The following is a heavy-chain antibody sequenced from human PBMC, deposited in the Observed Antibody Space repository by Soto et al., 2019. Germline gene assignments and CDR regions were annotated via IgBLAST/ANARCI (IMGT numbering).Heavy chain of an antibody. Sequence: EVQLVESGGGLVQPGGSLRLSCAASGFTLSTYWMHWVRQAPGEGLVWVSRINSDGSSTIYADSVQGRFTISRENAKNTVYLQMNSLRAEDTAVYYCTRGRENYRYFDYWGQGILVTVSS. J-gene: IGHJ4*02. V-gene: IGHV3-74*01. D-gene: IGHD4-4*01. CDR3: TRGRENYRYFDY. CDR2: INSDGSST. CDR1: GFTLSTYW.